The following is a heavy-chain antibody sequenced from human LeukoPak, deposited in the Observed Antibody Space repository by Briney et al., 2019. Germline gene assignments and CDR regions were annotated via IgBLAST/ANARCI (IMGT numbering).Heavy chain of an antibody. V-gene: IGHV3-7*03. CDR2: INQNGSEK. J-gene: IGHJ4*02. CDR1: GFTFSSYW. D-gene: IGHD3-10*01. Sequence: GGSLRLSCAASGFTFSSYWMSWVRQAPGKGLEWVANINQNGSEKYYVDSVKGRFTISRDNAKNSLYLQMNSLRAEDTAVYYCAREITMVACFDYWGQGTLVTVSS. CDR3: AREITMVACFDY.